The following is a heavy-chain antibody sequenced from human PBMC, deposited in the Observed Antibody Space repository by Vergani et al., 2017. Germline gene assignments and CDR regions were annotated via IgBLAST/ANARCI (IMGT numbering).Heavy chain of an antibody. Sequence: QLQLQESGPGLVKPSGTLSLTCAVSGGSISSSNWWSWVRQPPGKGLEWIGEIYHSGSTYYNPSLKSRVTISVDTSKNQFSLKLSSVTAADTAVYYCARISPYYGDNNWFDPWGQGTLVTVSS. CDR2: IYHSGST. CDR1: GGSISSSNW. D-gene: IGHD4-17*01. J-gene: IGHJ5*02. V-gene: IGHV4-4*02. CDR3: ARISPYYGDNNWFDP.